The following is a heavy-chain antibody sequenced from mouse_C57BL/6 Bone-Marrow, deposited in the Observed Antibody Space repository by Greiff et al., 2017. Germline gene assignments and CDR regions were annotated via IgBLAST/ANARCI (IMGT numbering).Heavy chain of an antibody. CDR1: GYTFTSYW. CDR2: IDPSDGYT. J-gene: IGHJ2*01. CDR3: ARTGGLQLDFDY. D-gene: IGHD2-4*01. Sequence: VKLQQPGAELVKPGASVKLSCKASGYTFTSYWLQWVKQRPGQGLEWIGEIDPSDGYTNYNQKFKGKATLTVDTSSSTAYMQLSSLTSDDSAVYYCARTGGLQLDFDYWGQGTTLTVSS. V-gene: IGHV1-50*01.